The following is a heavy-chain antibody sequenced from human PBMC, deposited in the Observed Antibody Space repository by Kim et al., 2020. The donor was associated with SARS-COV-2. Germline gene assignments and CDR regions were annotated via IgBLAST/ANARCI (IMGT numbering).Heavy chain of an antibody. D-gene: IGHD6-6*01. J-gene: IGHJ6*03. CDR3: ARGPRGSSPMDV. Sequence: SETLSLTCAVYGGSFSGYYWSWIRQPPGKGLEWIGEINHSGSTNYNPSLKSRVTISVDTSKNQFSLKLSSVTAADTAVYYCARGPRGSSPMDVWGKGTTV. CDR2: INHSGST. V-gene: IGHV4-34*01. CDR1: GGSFSGYY.